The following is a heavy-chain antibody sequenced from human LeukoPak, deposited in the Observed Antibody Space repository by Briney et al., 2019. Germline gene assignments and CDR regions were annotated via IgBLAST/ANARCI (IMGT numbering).Heavy chain of an antibody. CDR2: IIPIFGTA. V-gene: IGHV1-69*13. CDR1: GGTFSSYA. D-gene: IGHD3-3*01. Sequence: SVKVSCKASGGTFSSYAISWVRQAPGQGLEWMGGIIPIFGTANYAQKFQGRVTITADESASTAYMELSSLRSEDTAVYYCARSPPDFWSGYADYWGQGTLVTVSS. CDR3: ARSPPDFWSGYADY. J-gene: IGHJ4*02.